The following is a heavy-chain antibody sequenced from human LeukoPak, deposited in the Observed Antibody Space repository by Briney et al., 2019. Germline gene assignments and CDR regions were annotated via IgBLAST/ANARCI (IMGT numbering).Heavy chain of an antibody. CDR3: ARTGPSYYYDSSGYYYEDY. CDR2: IIPIFGTA. D-gene: IGHD3-22*01. V-gene: IGHV1-69*13. CDR1: GGTFSSYA. Sequence: SVKVSCKASGGTFSSYAISWVRQAPGQGLEWTGGIIPIFGTANYAQKFQGRVTITADESTSTAYMELSSLRSEDTAVYYCARTGPSYYYDSSGYYYEDYWGQGTLVTVSS. J-gene: IGHJ4*02.